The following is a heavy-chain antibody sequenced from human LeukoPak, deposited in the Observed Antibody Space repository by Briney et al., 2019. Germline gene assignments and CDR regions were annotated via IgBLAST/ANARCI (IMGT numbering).Heavy chain of an antibody. V-gene: IGHV3-30*02. CDR2: IRYDGSNK. Sequence: GGSLRLSCAASGFTFSSYGMHWVRQAPGKWLEWVAVIRYDGSNKYYADSVKGRFTISRDNSKNTLYLQMNSLRAEDTAVYYCAKDHEYPGSSSTRNDYWGQGTLVTVSS. CDR3: AKDHEYPGSSSTRNDY. D-gene: IGHD6-6*01. CDR1: GFTFSSYG. J-gene: IGHJ4*02.